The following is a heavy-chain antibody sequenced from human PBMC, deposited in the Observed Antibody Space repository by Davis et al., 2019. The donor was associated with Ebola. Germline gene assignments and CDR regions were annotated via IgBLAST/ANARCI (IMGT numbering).Heavy chain of an antibody. J-gene: IGHJ6*04. Sequence: ASVKVSCKASGYTFTSYGISWVRQAPGQGLEWMGWISTYNGNTNYAQKPQGRVTMTTDTSTNTAYMELRSLRSDDTAVYYCARGSGYYGSGSYTEYYFGMDVWGKGTTVTVSS. CDR3: ARGSGYYGSGSYTEYYFGMDV. CDR2: ISTYNGNT. V-gene: IGHV1-18*01. CDR1: GYTFTSYG. D-gene: IGHD3-10*01.